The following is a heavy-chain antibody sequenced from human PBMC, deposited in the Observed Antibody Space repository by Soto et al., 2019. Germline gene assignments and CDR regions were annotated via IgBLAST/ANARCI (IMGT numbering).Heavy chain of an antibody. CDR3: AKVTIRPYYFDY. V-gene: IGHV3-30*04. CDR1: GFTFRNYA. J-gene: IGHJ4*02. Sequence: PGGSLRLSCAASGFTFRNYAMHWVRQAPGKGLEWVALISNDGSNKYYADSVKGRFTISRDNSQNTLYLQMNTLRAEDTAVYFCAKVTIRPYYFDYWGQGTLVTVSS. CDR2: ISNDGSNK. D-gene: IGHD3-9*01.